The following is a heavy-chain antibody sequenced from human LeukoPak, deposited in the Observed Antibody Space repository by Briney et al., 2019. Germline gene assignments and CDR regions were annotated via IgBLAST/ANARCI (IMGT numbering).Heavy chain of an antibody. Sequence: PGGSLRLSCAASGFIVSSNYMSWVRQAPGKGLEWVSVIYSGGSTYYADSVKGRFTISRDNSKNTLYLQMSSLRTEDTALYYCVKGATTGLYYFDYWGQGTLVTVSS. CDR1: GFIVSSNY. CDR2: IYSGGST. J-gene: IGHJ4*02. V-gene: IGHV3-66*01. CDR3: VKGATTGLYYFDY. D-gene: IGHD1-1*01.